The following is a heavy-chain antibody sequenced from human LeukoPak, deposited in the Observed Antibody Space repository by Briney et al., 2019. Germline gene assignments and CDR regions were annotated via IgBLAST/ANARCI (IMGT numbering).Heavy chain of an antibody. CDR2: IYYSGST. Sequence: PSETLSLTCTVSGDSISSYYWSWIRQPPGKGLEWIGYIYYSGSTNYNPSLKSRVTISLDTSKNQFSLKLTSVTAADTAVYYCARVVYPRWFDPWGQGTLVTVSS. D-gene: IGHD1-14*01. CDR1: GDSISSYY. CDR3: ARVVYPRWFDP. J-gene: IGHJ5*02. V-gene: IGHV4-59*01.